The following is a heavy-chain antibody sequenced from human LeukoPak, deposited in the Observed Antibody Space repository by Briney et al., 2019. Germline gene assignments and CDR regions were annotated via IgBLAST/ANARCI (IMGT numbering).Heavy chain of an antibody. D-gene: IGHD1-1*01. CDR2: IYYSGST. CDR1: GGSISSYY. Sequence: SETLSLTCTVSGGSISSYYWSWIRQPPGKGLEWIGYIYYSGSTNYNPSLKSRVTISVDTSKNQFSLKLSSVTAADTAVYYCARENGYYYYGMDVWGQGTTVTVSS. J-gene: IGHJ6*02. V-gene: IGHV4-59*12. CDR3: ARENGYYYYGMDV.